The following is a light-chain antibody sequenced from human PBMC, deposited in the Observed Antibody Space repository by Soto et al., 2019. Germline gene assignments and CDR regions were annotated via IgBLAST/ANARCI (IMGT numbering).Light chain of an antibody. CDR2: AAS. CDR1: QSISSY. V-gene: IGKV1-39*01. CDR3: QQYDNLPPLT. Sequence: DIQMTQSPSSLSASVRDRVTITCRASQSISSYLNWYQQKPGKAPKLLIYAASSLQSGVPSRFSGSGSGTDFTLTVSSLQPEDFATYFCQQYDNLPPLTFGGGTKVEIK. J-gene: IGKJ4*01.